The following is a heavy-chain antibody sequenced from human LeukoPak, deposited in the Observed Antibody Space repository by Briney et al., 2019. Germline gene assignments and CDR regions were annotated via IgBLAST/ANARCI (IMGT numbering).Heavy chain of an antibody. Sequence: GASVKVSCKASGGTFSSYAIGWVRQAPGQGLEWMGGIIPIFGTANYAQKFQGRVTITADESTSTAYMELSSLRSEDTAVYYCARDGLGVSLYSNYAFDYWGQGTLVTVSS. V-gene: IGHV1-69*01. J-gene: IGHJ4*02. CDR3: ARDGLGVSLYSNYAFDY. D-gene: IGHD4-11*01. CDR1: GGTFSSYA. CDR2: IIPIFGTA.